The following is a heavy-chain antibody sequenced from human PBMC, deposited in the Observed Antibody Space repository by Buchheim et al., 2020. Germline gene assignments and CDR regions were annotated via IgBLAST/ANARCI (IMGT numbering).Heavy chain of an antibody. CDR2: IYYSGST. D-gene: IGHD4-17*01. CDR1: GGSISSSSYY. V-gene: IGHV4-39*01. Sequence: QLQLQESGPGLVKPSETLSLTCTVSGGSISSSSYYWGWIRQPPGKGLEWIGTIYYSGSTYYNPSLNSRVPISVATSKNQFSLKLSSVTAADTAVYYCARVGTVTTYYYYYYGMDVWGQGTT. CDR3: ARVGTVTTYYYYYYGMDV. J-gene: IGHJ6*02.